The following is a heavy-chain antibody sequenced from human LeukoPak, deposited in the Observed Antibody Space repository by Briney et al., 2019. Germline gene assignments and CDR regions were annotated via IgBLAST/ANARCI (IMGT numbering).Heavy chain of an antibody. CDR2: ISSSSSYI. V-gene: IGHV3-21*01. CDR3: ARGGLRSTTGDY. CDR1: GFTFSSYS. Sequence: PGGSLRLSCAASGFTFSSYSMNWVRQAPGKGLEWVSSISSSSSYIYYADSVKGRFTISRDNAKNSLYLQMNSLRDEDTAVYYCARGGLRSTTGDYWGQGTLVTVSS. J-gene: IGHJ4*02. D-gene: IGHD4-17*01.